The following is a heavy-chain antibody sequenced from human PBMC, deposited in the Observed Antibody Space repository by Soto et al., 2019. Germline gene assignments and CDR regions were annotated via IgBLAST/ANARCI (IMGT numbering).Heavy chain of an antibody. CDR2: ISGSAYST. V-gene: IGHV3-23*01. CDR3: AQDESAGNIYGLFEY. Sequence: PGGSLRLSCAASGFTFSNYAMSWVRQAPGKGLEWVSGISGSAYSTYYADSVKDRFTISRDNSKNTLYLQMNSLRADDTAVYYCAQDESAGNIYGLFEYWGQGTLVTVSS. CDR1: GFTFSNYA. D-gene: IGHD5-18*01. J-gene: IGHJ4*02.